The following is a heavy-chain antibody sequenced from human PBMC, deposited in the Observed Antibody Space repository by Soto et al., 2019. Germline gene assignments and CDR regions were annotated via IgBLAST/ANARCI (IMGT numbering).Heavy chain of an antibody. J-gene: IGHJ4*02. CDR3: ARSGGYCSGGSCYSLDY. D-gene: IGHD2-15*01. Sequence: EVQLVESGGGLVQPGGSLRLSCAASGFTLSSYSMKWVRQAPGKGLKWVSYISSSSITIYYADSVKGRFTISRDNAKNSLFLQMNSLRDEDTAVYYCARSGGYCSGGSCYSLDYWGQGTLVTVSS. CDR1: GFTLSSYS. V-gene: IGHV3-48*02. CDR2: ISSSSITI.